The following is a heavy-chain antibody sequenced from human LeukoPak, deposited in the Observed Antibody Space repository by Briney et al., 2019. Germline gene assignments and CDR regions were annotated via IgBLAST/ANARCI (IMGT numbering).Heavy chain of an antibody. V-gene: IGHV5-51*01. Sequence: GESLKISCKGSGYNFTIYWIGWVRQMPGKGLEWMGIIYPGDSDTRYSPSFQGQVTISADKSISTAYLQWSSLKASDTAMYYCARRYDSSGYYPETFDYWGQGTLVTVSS. D-gene: IGHD3-22*01. CDR1: GYNFTIYW. J-gene: IGHJ4*02. CDR3: ARRYDSSGYYPETFDY. CDR2: IYPGDSDT.